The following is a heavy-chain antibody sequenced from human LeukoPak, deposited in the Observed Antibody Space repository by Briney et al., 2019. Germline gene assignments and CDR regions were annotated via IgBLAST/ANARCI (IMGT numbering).Heavy chain of an antibody. CDR3: ARGIVGAPRLPDY. V-gene: IGHV1-69*01. J-gene: IGHJ4*02. Sequence: SVKVSCKASGGTFSSYAISWVRQAPGQGLEWMGGIIPIFGTANYAQKFQGRVTITADESTSTAYMELSSLRSEDTAVYYCARGIVGAPRLPDYWGQGTLVTVSS. CDR2: IIPIFGTA. D-gene: IGHD1-26*01. CDR1: GGTFSSYA.